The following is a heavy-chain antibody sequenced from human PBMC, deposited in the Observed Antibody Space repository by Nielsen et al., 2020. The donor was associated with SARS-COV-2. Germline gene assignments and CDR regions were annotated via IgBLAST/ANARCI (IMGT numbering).Heavy chain of an antibody. CDR1: GGSFSGYY. J-gene: IGHJ5*02. Sequence: GSLRLSCAVYGGSFSGYYWSWIRQPPGKGLEWIGEINHSGSTNYNPSLKSRVTISVDTSKNQFSLKLSSVTAADTAVYYCARESYGSGSSWGQGTLVTVSS. CDR2: INHSGST. D-gene: IGHD3-10*01. V-gene: IGHV4-34*01. CDR3: ARESYGSGSS.